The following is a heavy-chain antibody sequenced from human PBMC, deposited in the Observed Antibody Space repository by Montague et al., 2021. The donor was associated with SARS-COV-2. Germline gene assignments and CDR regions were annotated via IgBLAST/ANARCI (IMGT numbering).Heavy chain of an antibody. CDR1: GFTFSSYG. J-gene: IGHJ6*02. Sequence: SLRLSCAASGFTFSSYGMHWVRQAPGKGLEWVAVIWYDGSNKYYADSVKGRFTISRDNSKNTLYLQINSLRAEDTAVYYCARVASYYYGMDVWGQGTTVTVSS. V-gene: IGHV3-33*01. CDR3: ARVASYYYGMDV. CDR2: IWYDGSNK.